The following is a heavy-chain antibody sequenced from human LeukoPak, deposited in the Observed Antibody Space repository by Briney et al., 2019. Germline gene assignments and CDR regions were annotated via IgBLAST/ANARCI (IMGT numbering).Heavy chain of an antibody. D-gene: IGHD6-13*01. Sequence: GASVTVSCKASGGTFGSYAISWVRQAPGQGLEWMGGIIPIFGTANYAQKLQGRVTMTTDTSTSTAYMELWSLRSDDTAVYYCARARGSSSDLMGGPYYFDYWGQGTLVTVSS. CDR3: ARARGSSSDLMGGPYYFDY. CDR2: IIPIFGTA. CDR1: GGTFGSYA. V-gene: IGHV1-69*05. J-gene: IGHJ4*02.